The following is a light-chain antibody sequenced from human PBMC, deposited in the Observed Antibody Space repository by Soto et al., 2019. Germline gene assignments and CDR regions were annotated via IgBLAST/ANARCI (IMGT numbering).Light chain of an antibody. CDR3: SSYTISNTWV. Sequence: QSVLTQPASVSGSPGQSITISCTGASSDVGGYNHVSWYQQHPGKAPKLMIYEVNNRPSGVSNRFSGSKSGNTASLTISGLQTEDEADYYCSSYTISNTWVFGGGTKLTVL. CDR1: SSDVGGYNH. V-gene: IGLV2-14*01. J-gene: IGLJ3*02. CDR2: EVN.